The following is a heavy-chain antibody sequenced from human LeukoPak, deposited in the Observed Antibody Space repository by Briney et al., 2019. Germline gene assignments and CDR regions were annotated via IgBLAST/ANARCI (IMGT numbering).Heavy chain of an antibody. J-gene: IGHJ4*02. CDR3: ARQSGTYWGLDY. V-gene: IGHV1-2*02. CDR2: MNAKTGAT. CDR1: GYTFTDYY. D-gene: IGHD1-26*01. Sequence: ASVKVSCKASGYTFTDYYIHWVRQAPGHGLEWLGWMNAKTGATSSAQRFPGRFTMTRDTSIGTASMEFSSLTSDDTAVYYCARQSGTYWGLDYWGQGTLVTVSS.